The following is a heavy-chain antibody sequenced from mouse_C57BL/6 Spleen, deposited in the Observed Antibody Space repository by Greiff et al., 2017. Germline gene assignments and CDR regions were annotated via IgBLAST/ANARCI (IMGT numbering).Heavy chain of an antibody. D-gene: IGHD1-1*01. J-gene: IGHJ4*01. CDR1: GFTFSSYA. CDR3: ARGGYYYGSSWDYAMDY. CDR2: ISDGGSYT. V-gene: IGHV5-4*01. Sequence: EVQGVESGGGLVKPGGSLKLSCAASGFTFSSYAMSWVRQTPEKRLEWVATISDGGSYTYYPDNVKGRFTISRDNAKNNLYLQMSHLKSEDTAMYYCARGGYYYGSSWDYAMDYWGQGTSVTVSS.